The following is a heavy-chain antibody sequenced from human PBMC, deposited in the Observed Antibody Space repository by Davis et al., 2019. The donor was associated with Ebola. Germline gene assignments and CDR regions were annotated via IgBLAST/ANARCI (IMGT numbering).Heavy chain of an antibody. CDR2: IYNRGST. V-gene: IGHV4-59*01. J-gene: IGHJ4*02. CDR1: GGSISSYY. CDR3: ARGGGWGDY. Sequence: PSETLSLTCNVSGGSISSYYWSWIRQPPGKGLEWIGYIYNRGSTNYNPSLKSRVTISVDTSKNQFSLKLSSVTTADTAVYYCARGGGWGDYWGQGTLVTVSS. D-gene: IGHD3-10*01.